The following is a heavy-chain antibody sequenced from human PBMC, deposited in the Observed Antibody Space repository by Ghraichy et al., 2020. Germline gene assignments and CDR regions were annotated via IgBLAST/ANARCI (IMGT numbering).Heavy chain of an antibody. CDR3: AKESRGMDV. J-gene: IGHJ6*02. CDR1: GFTFSSYG. CDR2: ISYDGSNK. Sequence: GEXLNISCAASGFTFSSYGMHWVRQAPGKGLEWVAVISYDGSNKYYADSVKGRFTISRDNSKNTLYLQMNSLRAEDTAVYYCAKESRGMDVWGQGTTVTVSS. V-gene: IGHV3-30*18.